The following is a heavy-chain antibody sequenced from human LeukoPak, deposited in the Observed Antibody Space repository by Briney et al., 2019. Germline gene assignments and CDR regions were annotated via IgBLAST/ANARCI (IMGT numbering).Heavy chain of an antibody. CDR2: IKEDGSKK. J-gene: IGHJ4*02. Sequence: GGSLRVSCAASRFTFRNYSMNWVRQAPGKGLEWVANIKEDGSKKYYVDSVKGRFTISRDNAKNSLYLQMNSLRAEDTAVYYCARDRWGYSYGGDWGQGTLVTVSS. V-gene: IGHV3-7*01. CDR3: ARDRWGYSYGGD. D-gene: IGHD5-18*01. CDR1: RFTFRNYS.